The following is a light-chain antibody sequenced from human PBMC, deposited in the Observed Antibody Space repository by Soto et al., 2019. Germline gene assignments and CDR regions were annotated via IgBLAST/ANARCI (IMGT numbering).Light chain of an antibody. Sequence: DIAMTQSPSSLSASVGDRVTITCRASRSISSYLNWYQQKPGNAPNLLIYAASTLQSGVPSRFSAYGSETDFTLTISNLQAEDFATYYCQQSYTTPRTFGQGTKVEVK. CDR2: AAS. CDR3: QQSYTTPRT. V-gene: IGKV1-39*01. J-gene: IGKJ1*01. CDR1: RSISSY.